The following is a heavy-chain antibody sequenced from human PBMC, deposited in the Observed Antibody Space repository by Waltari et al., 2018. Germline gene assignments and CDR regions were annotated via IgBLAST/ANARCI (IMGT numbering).Heavy chain of an antibody. V-gene: IGHV1-8*01. CDR2: RKPNSGNT. J-gene: IGHJ4*02. Sequence: QVPLVQSGAEVQKPGASVQVSCQASGYTFTSYAIHWVRQATGQGREWMGWRKPNSGNTGYGKKFQGRVTMTRNTSISTAYMELSSLRSEDTAVYYCARGKDSSGWYNYWGQGTLVTVSS. CDR3: ARGKDSSGWYNY. D-gene: IGHD6-19*01. CDR1: GYTFTSYA.